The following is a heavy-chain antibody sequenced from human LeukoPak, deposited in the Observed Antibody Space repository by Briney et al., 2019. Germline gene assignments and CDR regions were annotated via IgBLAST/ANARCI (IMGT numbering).Heavy chain of an antibody. CDR3: AREEVPAASLDY. Sequence: GGSLRLSCAASGFTFSSYGMHWVRQAPGKGLEWVAVIWYDGSNKYYADSVKGRFTIPRDNSKNTLYLQMNSLRAEDTAVYYRAREEVPAASLDYWGQGTLVTVSS. CDR1: GFTFSSYG. D-gene: IGHD2-2*01. CDR2: IWYDGSNK. J-gene: IGHJ4*02. V-gene: IGHV3-33*01.